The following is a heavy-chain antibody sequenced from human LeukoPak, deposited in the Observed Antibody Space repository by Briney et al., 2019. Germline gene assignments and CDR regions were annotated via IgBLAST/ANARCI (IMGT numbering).Heavy chain of an antibody. CDR1: GFTFSDYG. V-gene: IGHV3-30-3*01. CDR2: ISHDADNE. J-gene: IGHJ6*02. Sequence: PGRSLRLSCEVSGFTFSDYGMFWVRQAPGKALEWVAVISHDADNEYYGDSVKGRFTISRDNRKNLLHLQMNSLRPDDSAVYYCVKDLGSAITSALALDVWGQGTTVTVSS. CDR3: VKDLGSAITSALALDV. D-gene: IGHD2-15*01.